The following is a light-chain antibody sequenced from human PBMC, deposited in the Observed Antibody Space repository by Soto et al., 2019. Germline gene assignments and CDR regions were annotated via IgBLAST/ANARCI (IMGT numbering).Light chain of an antibody. CDR1: LSLLHITGETF. CDR3: MQSTQLPPT. V-gene: IGKV2D-29*02. CDR2: EVS. Sequence: DVVMTQTPLSLSVTPGQPASISCKSSLSLLHITGETFLFWYLQKPGQSPQLLIYEVSTRVSGVPDRFSGSGSGTDFTLEISRVVTDDVGIYYCMQSTQLPPTFGQGTRLGIE. J-gene: IGKJ5*01.